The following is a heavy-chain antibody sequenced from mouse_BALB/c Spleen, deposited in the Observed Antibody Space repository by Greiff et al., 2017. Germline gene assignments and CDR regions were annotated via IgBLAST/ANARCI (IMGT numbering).Heavy chain of an antibody. V-gene: IGHV2-4-1*01. J-gene: IGHJ1*01. Sequence: QVHVKQSGPGLVQPSQTLSITCTVSGFSLTSYGVHWVPQSPGKGLEWLGVIWSGGSTDYNAAFISRLSTSKDNSKSQVFFKMNSLQADDTAIYYCARNGGIGTGYFDVWGAGTTVTVSS. CDR2: IWSGGST. CDR1: GFSLTSYG. D-gene: IGHD4-1*01. CDR3: ARNGGIGTGYFDV.